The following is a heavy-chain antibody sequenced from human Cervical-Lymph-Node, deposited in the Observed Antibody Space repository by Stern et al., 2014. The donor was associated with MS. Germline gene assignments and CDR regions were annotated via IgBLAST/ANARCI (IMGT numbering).Heavy chain of an antibody. J-gene: IGHJ6*02. Sequence: QVQLQQWGAGLLKPSETLSLTCAVYGGSFSGYYWSWIRQPPGKGLEWIGEINHSGSTNYNPSLKSRVPISVDTSKNQFSLKLSSVTAADTAVYYCARDRRSIAARGYYGMDVWGQGTTVTVSS. CDR1: GGSFSGYY. CDR3: ARDRRSIAARGYYGMDV. D-gene: IGHD6-6*01. V-gene: IGHV4-34*01. CDR2: INHSGST.